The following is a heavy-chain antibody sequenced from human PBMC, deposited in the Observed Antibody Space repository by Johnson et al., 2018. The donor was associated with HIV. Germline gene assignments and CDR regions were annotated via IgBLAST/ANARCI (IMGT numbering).Heavy chain of an antibody. CDR2: ISYDGSNK. V-gene: IGHV3-30*04. CDR3: ARDSTPWGGDYVDYTFDI. Sequence: QEQLVESGGGLVQPGGSLRLSCEGSGFTFSSFAIHWVRQAPGKGLEWVALISYDGSNKYYADSVKGRFTISRDNSNNTLYLQMNSLRAEDTALYYCARDSTPWGGDYVDYTFDIWGQGTMVTVSS. J-gene: IGHJ3*02. D-gene: IGHD4-17*01. CDR1: GFTFSSFA.